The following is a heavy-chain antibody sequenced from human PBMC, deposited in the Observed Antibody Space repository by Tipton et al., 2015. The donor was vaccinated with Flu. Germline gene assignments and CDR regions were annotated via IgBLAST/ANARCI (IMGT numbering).Heavy chain of an antibody. CDR1: GFTVSTNY. J-gene: IGHJ4*02. D-gene: IGHD6-19*01. CDR3: VQLDNSGWYSLDY. Sequence: SLRLSCAASGFTVSTNYMAWVRQAAGKGLERVSVIFGGDFTYYADSVKGRFTISRDNSKNTLYLQMNSLRADDTAIYHCVQLDNSGWYSLDYWGQGTLVTVSS. V-gene: IGHV3-53*01. CDR2: IFGGDFT.